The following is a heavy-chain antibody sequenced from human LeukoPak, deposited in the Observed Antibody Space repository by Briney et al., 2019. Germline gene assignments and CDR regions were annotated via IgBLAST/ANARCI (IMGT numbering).Heavy chain of an antibody. CDR3: ARGRTYGSGSYPLDLDY. J-gene: IGHJ4*02. Sequence: GASVKVSCKASGYTFTGYYMHWVRQAPGQGLEWMGWTNPNSGGTNYAQKFQGRVTMTRDTSISTAYMELSRLRSDDTAVYYCARGRTYGSGSYPLDLDYWGQGTLVTVSS. D-gene: IGHD3-10*01. CDR2: TNPNSGGT. CDR1: GYTFTGYY. V-gene: IGHV1-2*02.